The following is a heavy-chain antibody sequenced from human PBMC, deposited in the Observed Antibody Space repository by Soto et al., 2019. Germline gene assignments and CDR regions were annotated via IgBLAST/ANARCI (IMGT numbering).Heavy chain of an antibody. V-gene: IGHV1-69*06. CDR3: ATRDPGHY. Sequence: SVKVSCKASGGTFSSYAISWVRQAPGQGLEWMGGIIPIFGTANYAQKFQGRVTITADTSTSTVCMELSSLRSEDTAVYYCATRDPGHYWGQGTLVTVSS. CDR2: IIPIFGTA. CDR1: GGTFSSYA. J-gene: IGHJ4*02.